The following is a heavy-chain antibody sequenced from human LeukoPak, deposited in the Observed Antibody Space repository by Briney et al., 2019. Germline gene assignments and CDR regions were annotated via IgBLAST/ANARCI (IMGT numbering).Heavy chain of an antibody. CDR2: IYTSGST. V-gene: IGHV4-4*07. Sequence: SETLSLTCTVSGGSISSYYWSWIRQPPGKGLEWIGRIYTSGSTNYNPSLKSRITISVDRSKNQFSLKLRSVTAADTAVYYCARSTRSSALRTWGQGTLVTVSS. CDR3: ARSTRSSALRT. D-gene: IGHD3-10*01. CDR1: GGSISSYY. J-gene: IGHJ4*02.